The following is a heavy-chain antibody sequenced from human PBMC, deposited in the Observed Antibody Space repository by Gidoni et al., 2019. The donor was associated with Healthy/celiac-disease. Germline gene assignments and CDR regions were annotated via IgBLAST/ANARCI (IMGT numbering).Heavy chain of an antibody. Sequence: QVQLVPSGAEVKKPAASVKVSCMASGYTFTGYYMHWVRQAPGQGLEWMGWINPNSGGTNYAQKFQGRVTMTRDTSISTAYMELSRLRSDDTAVYYCARSSLVGLYYFDYWGQGTLVTVSS. D-gene: IGHD3-16*01. CDR1: GYTFTGYY. J-gene: IGHJ4*02. CDR3: ARSSLVGLYYFDY. CDR2: INPNSGGT. V-gene: IGHV1-2*02.